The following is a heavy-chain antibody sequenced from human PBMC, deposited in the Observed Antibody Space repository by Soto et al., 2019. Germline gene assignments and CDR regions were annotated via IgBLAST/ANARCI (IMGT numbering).Heavy chain of an antibody. CDR1: GDSFTSSS. CDR2: INAANGYP. Sequence: SVKVSSKASGDSFTSSSLCWVRHAPGQRFEWMGWINAANGYPKYSQKLQGRITITSDTSASTAYMELNSLTSEDTAVYYCARSSSGGNWFDPWGQGTLGTVSS. CDR3: ARSSSGGNWFDP. D-gene: IGHD3-10*01. V-gene: IGHV1-3*01. J-gene: IGHJ5*02.